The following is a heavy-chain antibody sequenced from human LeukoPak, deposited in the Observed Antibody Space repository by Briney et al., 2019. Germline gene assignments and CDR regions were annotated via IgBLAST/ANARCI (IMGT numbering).Heavy chain of an antibody. CDR1: GLTFSSYG. V-gene: IGHV3-30*02. CDR2: IRYDGSNK. Sequence: GGSLRLSCAASGLTFSSYGMHWVRQAPGKGLEWVAFIRYDGSNKYYADSVKGRFTISRDNSKNTLYLQMNSLRAEDTAVYYCVKDKPEWYNWKNWFDPWGQGTLVTVSS. J-gene: IGHJ5*02. CDR3: VKDKPEWYNWKNWFDP. D-gene: IGHD1-20*01.